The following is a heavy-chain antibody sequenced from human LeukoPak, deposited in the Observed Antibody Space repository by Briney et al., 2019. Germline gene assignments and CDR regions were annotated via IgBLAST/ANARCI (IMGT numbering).Heavy chain of an antibody. CDR1: GYSFTSYG. V-gene: IGHV1-18*01. Sequence: ASVKVSCKASGYSFTSYGISWVRQAPGQWLELMGWISAYNGNTNYAQKLQGRVTMTTDTSTSTAYMELRSLRSDDTAVYYCARDMVYYDSSGYSVYWGQGTLVTVSS. J-gene: IGHJ4*02. CDR3: ARDMVYYDSSGYSVY. CDR2: ISAYNGNT. D-gene: IGHD3-22*01.